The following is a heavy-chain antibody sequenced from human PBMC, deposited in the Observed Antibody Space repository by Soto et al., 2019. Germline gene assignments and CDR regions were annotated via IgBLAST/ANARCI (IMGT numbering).Heavy chain of an antibody. Sequence: PGESLKISCKGSGYGSTKYWIGWVRQMPGKGLEWMGIIYPGDSDTRYSPSFQGQVTISADKSISTAYLQRNSLKASDTAMYYCARHYYYGSSGYYFDSWGQGTLVTVSS. CDR3: ARHYYYGSSGYYFDS. V-gene: IGHV5-51*01. D-gene: IGHD3-22*01. CDR2: IYPGDSDT. J-gene: IGHJ4*02. CDR1: GYGSTKYW.